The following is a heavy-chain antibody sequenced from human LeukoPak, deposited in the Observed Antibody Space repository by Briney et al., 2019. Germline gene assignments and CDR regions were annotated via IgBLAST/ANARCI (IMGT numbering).Heavy chain of an antibody. CDR1: GFTFSSYS. V-gene: IGHV3-21*01. D-gene: IGHD3-22*01. Sequence: GGSLRLSCAASGFTFSSYSMNWVRQAPGKGLEWVSSISSSSSYIYYADSVRGRFTISRDNAKNSLYLQMNSLRAEDTAVYYCASNYDSSGYYGFDYWGQGTLVTVSS. J-gene: IGHJ4*02. CDR2: ISSSSSYI. CDR3: ASNYDSSGYYGFDY.